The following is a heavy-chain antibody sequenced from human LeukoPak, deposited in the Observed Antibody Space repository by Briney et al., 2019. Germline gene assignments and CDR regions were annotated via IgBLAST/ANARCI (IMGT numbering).Heavy chain of an antibody. Sequence: GGSLRLSCAASGFTFSSYSMNWVRQAPGKGLEWVSYISSSSSTIYYADSVKGRFTISRDNAKNSLYLQMNSLRAEDTAVYYCARDFQSRVYWGQGTLVTVSS. CDR1: GFTFSSYS. J-gene: IGHJ4*02. CDR3: ARDFQSRVY. D-gene: IGHD2-21*01. V-gene: IGHV3-48*04. CDR2: ISSSSSTI.